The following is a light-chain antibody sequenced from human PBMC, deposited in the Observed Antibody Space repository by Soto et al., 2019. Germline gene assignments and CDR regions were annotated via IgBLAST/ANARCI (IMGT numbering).Light chain of an antibody. J-gene: IGLJ1*01. CDR1: SSDVGGCNY. V-gene: IGLV2-14*01. Sequence: QSALTQPASVSGSPGQSITISCTGTSSDVGGCNYVSWYQQHPGKAPKVMIYDVSNRPSGVSNRFSGSKSGNTASLTISGLQAEDEADYYCNSYTSSSTLPYVFGSGTKLTVL. CDR3: NSYTSSSTLPYV. CDR2: DVS.